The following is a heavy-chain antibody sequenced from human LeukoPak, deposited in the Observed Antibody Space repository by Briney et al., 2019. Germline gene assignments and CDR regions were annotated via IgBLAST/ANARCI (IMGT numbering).Heavy chain of an antibody. J-gene: IGHJ3*02. D-gene: IGHD3-22*01. CDR3: AREEDYYDSRGYYRLNAFDI. V-gene: IGHV4-4*07. Sequence: SETLSLTCTVSGDSISDFYWSWIRQPAGKGLEWIGRIYTSGSTNYNPSLKSRVTMSLDTSKNQFSLKLNSVTAADTAIYYCAREEDYYDSRGYYRLNAFDIWGQGTMVTVSS. CDR1: GDSISDFY. CDR2: IYTSGST.